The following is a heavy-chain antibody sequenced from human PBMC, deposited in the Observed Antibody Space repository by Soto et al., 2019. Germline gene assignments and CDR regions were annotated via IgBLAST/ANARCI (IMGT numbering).Heavy chain of an antibody. Sequence: SETLSLTCTLSGGSVSSGSYYWSWIRQPPGKGLEWIGYIYYSGSTNYNPSLKSRVTISVDTSKKQFSLKLSPVTAADTAVYYCAKLRRPNWFDPCGQGTLVTVSS. CDR3: AKLRRPNWFDP. CDR1: GGSVSSGSYY. J-gene: IGHJ5*02. CDR2: IYYSGST. D-gene: IGHD1-7*01. V-gene: IGHV4-61*01.